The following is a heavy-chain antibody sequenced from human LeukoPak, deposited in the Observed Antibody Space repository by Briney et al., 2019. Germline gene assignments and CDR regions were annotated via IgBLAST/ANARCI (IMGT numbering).Heavy chain of an antibody. Sequence: SETLSLTCAVYGGSFSGYYWSWIRQPPGKGLEWIGEINHSGSTNYNPSLKSRVTISVDTSKNRFSLKLSSVTAADTAVYYCATSYGDYAHDYWGQGTLVTVSS. J-gene: IGHJ4*02. CDR2: INHSGST. D-gene: IGHD4-17*01. V-gene: IGHV4-34*01. CDR3: ATSYGDYAHDY. CDR1: GGSFSGYY.